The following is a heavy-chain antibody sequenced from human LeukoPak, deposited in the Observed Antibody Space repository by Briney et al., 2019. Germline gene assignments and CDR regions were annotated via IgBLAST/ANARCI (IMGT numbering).Heavy chain of an antibody. D-gene: IGHD6-19*01. V-gene: IGHV3-7*01. CDR1: GFTFSSYW. Sequence: GGSLRLSCAASGFTFSSYWMSWVRQAPGKGLEWVAHIKQDGSEKYYVDSVKGRFTISRDNAKNSLYLQMNSLRAEDTAVYYCARDRRSSGWYHYYYYYMDVWGKGTTVTVSS. CDR2: IKQDGSEK. CDR3: ARDRRSSGWYHYYYYYMDV. J-gene: IGHJ6*03.